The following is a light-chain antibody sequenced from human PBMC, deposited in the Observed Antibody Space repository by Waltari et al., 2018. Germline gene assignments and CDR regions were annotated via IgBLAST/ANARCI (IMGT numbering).Light chain of an antibody. CDR1: QNLINY. CDR2: GAS. J-gene: IGKJ2*01. CDR3: QQSYSTPRT. V-gene: IGKV1-39*01. Sequence: DIQMTQSPSSLSASVGDRVTITCRASQNLINYLNWYQQKPGRAPKLLIHGASSLQSGVPSRFSGSGSGTDFTLTISSLQPEDFSTYYCQQSYSTPRTFGQGTKVDIK.